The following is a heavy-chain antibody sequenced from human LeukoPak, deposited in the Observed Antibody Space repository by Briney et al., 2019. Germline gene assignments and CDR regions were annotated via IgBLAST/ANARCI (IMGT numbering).Heavy chain of an antibody. CDR3: ARRSISGNSWDYFDY. J-gene: IGHJ4*02. Sequence: PSETLSLTCTVSGASISSYYWSWFRQPPGKGLEWIAFMYYSGSTNYNPSLKSRVTISVDTSKNQFSLKLSSVTAADTAVYYCARRSISGNSWDYFDYWGQGTLVTVSS. CDR1: GASISSYY. D-gene: IGHD4-23*01. CDR2: MYYSGST. V-gene: IGHV4-59*08.